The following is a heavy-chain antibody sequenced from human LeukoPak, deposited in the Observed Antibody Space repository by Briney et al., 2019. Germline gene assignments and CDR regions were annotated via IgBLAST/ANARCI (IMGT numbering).Heavy chain of an antibody. J-gene: IGHJ3*02. CDR1: GFTFSSYG. CDR2: ISYDGSNK. V-gene: IGHV3-30*18. CDR3: AKEHSSGYYYGPYDAFDI. D-gene: IGHD3-22*01. Sequence: GGSLRLSCAASGFTFSSYGMHWVRQAPGKGLEWVAVISYDGSNKYYADSVKGRFTNSRDNSKNTLYLQMNSLRAEDTAVYYCAKEHSSGYYYGPYDAFDIWGQGTMVTVSS.